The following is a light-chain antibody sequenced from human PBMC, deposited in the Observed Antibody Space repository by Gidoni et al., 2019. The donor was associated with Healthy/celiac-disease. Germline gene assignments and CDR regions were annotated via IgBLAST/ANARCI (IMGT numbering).Light chain of an antibody. CDR2: DAS. Sequence: DIQLTQSPSSLSASVGDRVTITCQASQDISNYLNWYQQKPGKAPKLLIYDASNLETGVPSRFSRSGSGTDFTFTISSLQPEDIATYYCQQYDKLPPFTFGPGTKVDIK. CDR1: QDISNY. J-gene: IGKJ3*01. CDR3: QQYDKLPPFT. V-gene: IGKV1-33*01.